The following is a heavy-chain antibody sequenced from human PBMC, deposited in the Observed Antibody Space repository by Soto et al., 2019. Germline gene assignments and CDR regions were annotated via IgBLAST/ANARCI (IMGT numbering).Heavy chain of an antibody. D-gene: IGHD1-26*01. V-gene: IGHV4-59*01. CDR3: ARVGRSYYWFDP. Sequence: QVQLQESGPGLVKPSETLSLTCTVSGGSISSYYWSWIRQPPGKGLEWIGYLYYSGSTNYNPSLRSGVTISVDKSKNQFCLKLSSVTAAETAVYYCARVGRSYYWFDPWGQGTLVTVSS. CDR2: LYYSGST. J-gene: IGHJ5*02. CDR1: GGSISSYY.